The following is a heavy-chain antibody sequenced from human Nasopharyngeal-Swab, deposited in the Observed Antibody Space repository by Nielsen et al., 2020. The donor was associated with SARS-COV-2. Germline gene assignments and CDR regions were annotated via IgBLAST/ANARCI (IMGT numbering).Heavy chain of an antibody. Sequence: WIRQPPGKGLEWIGSVYYGLAIQYSPSLKSRATISIDTSKNRFSLKLSSVTAADTAVYYCARKSGVLEQQLVRGRWFDPWGQGTLVTVSS. CDR2: VYYGLAI. V-gene: IGHV4-39*01. J-gene: IGHJ5*02. CDR3: ARKSGVLEQQLVRGRWFDP. D-gene: IGHD6-13*01.